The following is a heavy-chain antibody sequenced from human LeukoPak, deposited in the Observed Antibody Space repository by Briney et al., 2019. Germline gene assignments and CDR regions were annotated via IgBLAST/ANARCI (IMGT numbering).Heavy chain of an antibody. J-gene: IGHJ4*02. CDR2: IKSKSDGGTT. V-gene: IGHV3-15*01. CDR3: AMYSSGIRFDY. CDR1: GFTFTYAY. D-gene: IGHD6-19*01. Sequence: PGGSLRLSCAASGFTFTYAYMSWVRQAPGKGLEWLGRIKSKSDGGTTDYGAPVKGRFTISRDDSKTTLYLQMNSLKTEDTAVYYCAMYSSGIRFDYWGQGTLVTVSS.